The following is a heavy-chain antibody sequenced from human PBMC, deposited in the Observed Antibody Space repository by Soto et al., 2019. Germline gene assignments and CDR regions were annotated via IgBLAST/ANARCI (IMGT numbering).Heavy chain of an antibody. V-gene: IGHV4-34*01. J-gene: IGHJ4*02. CDR2: INHSGST. CDR3: ARGRGYSYGAIFDY. CDR1: GGSFSGYY. D-gene: IGHD5-18*01. Sequence: SETLSLTCAVYGGSFSGYYWSWIRQPPGKGLEWIGEINHSGSTNYNPSLKSRVTISVDTSKNQFSLKLSSVTAADTAVYYCARGRGYSYGAIFDYWGQGTLVTSPQ.